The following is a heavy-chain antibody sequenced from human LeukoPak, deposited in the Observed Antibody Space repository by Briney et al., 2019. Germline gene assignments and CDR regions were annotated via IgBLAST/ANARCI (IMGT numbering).Heavy chain of an antibody. CDR1: GFTVSSNY. Sequence: RGGPLMLSCAASGFTVSSNYMSWVRPAPGKGLEWVSVIYSGGSTYYADSVKGRFTISRDNSKNTLYLQMNSLRAEDTAVYYCARELHSLTGVNPTHMDVWGQGTTVTVSS. CDR3: ARELHSLTGVNPTHMDV. V-gene: IGHV3-66*01. J-gene: IGHJ6*02. D-gene: IGHD1-1*01. CDR2: IYSGGST.